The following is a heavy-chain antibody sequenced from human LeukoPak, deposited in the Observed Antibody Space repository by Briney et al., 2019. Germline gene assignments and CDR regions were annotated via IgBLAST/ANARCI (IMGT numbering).Heavy chain of an antibody. CDR1: GLTFDDYA. CDR3: AKDTTLRYYYYGMDV. V-gene: IGHV3-9*01. Sequence: GGSLRLSCAASGLTFDDYAMHWVRQAPGKGLEWVSGISWNSGSIGYADSVKGRFTISRDNAKNSLYLQMNSLRAEDTALYYCAKDTTLRYYYYGMDVWGQGTTVTVSS. CDR2: ISWNSGSI. J-gene: IGHJ6*02. D-gene: IGHD2-15*01.